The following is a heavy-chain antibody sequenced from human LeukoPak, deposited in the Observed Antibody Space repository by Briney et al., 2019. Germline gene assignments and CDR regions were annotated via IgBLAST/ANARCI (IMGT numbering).Heavy chain of an antibody. CDR1: GFTFSSYS. V-gene: IGHV3-21*01. D-gene: IGHD3-10*01. Sequence: GGSLRLSCVASGFTFSSYSMNWVRQAPGKGPEWVSSISSTSSYIYYADSLKGRFTISRDNAENSLYLQMDSLRAEDTAVYYCVKGSGSYYYNWFDPWGQGTLVTVSS. CDR2: ISSTSSYI. J-gene: IGHJ5*02. CDR3: VKGSGSYYYNWFDP.